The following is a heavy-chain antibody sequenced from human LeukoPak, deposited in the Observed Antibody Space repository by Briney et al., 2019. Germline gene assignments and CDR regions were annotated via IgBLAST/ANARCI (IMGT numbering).Heavy chain of an antibody. Sequence: GGSLRLSCAASGFTFSSYWMSWVRQAPGKGLEWVANIKQDGSEKYYVDSVKGRFTISRDNAKNSLYLQMNSLRAEDTAVYYCARGSDFWSGYYKLFDYWGQGTLVTVSS. D-gene: IGHD3-3*01. J-gene: IGHJ4*02. CDR3: ARGSDFWSGYYKLFDY. CDR2: IKQDGSEK. CDR1: GFTFSSYW. V-gene: IGHV3-7*01.